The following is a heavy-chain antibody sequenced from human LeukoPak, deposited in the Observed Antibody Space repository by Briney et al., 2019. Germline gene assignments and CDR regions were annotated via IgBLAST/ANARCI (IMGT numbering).Heavy chain of an antibody. CDR1: GYTFTSYY. CDR2: INPSGGST. V-gene: IGHV1-46*01. J-gene: IGHJ3*02. Sequence: ASVKVSCKASGYTFTSYYMHWVRQAPGQGLEWMGIINPSGGSTSYAQKFQGRVTTTRDMSTSTVYMELSSLRSDDTAVYYCARAGRWEGRPHAFDIWGQGTMVAVSS. CDR3: ARAGRWEGRPHAFDI. D-gene: IGHD1-26*01.